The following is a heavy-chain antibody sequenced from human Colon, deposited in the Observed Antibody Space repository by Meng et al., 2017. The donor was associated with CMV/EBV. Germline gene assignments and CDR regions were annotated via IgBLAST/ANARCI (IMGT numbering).Heavy chain of an antibody. CDR1: GFTFSSYG. Sequence: GGSLRLSCAASGFTFSSYGMHWVRQAPGKGLEWVAFIRYDGSNKYYADSVKGRFTISRDNSKNSLYLQMNSLRAEDTAVYYCARDYFMVGTVTNFDYWGQGTLVTVSS. D-gene: IGHD4-17*01. V-gene: IGHV3-30*02. CDR3: ARDYFMVGTVTNFDY. J-gene: IGHJ4*02. CDR2: IRYDGSNK.